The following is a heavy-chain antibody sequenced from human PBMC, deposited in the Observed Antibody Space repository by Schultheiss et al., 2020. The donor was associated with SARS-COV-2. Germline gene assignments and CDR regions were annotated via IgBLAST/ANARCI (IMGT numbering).Heavy chain of an antibody. J-gene: IGHJ4*02. D-gene: IGHD6-19*01. Sequence: GGSLRLSCAASGFTFSSYGMHWVRQAPGKGLEWVAVIWYDGSNKYYADSVKGRFTISRDNSKNTLYLQMNSLRAEDTAVYYCGRNQLHTSGIDYWGQGTLVTVSS. V-gene: IGHV3-33*01. CDR1: GFTFSSYG. CDR2: IWYDGSNK. CDR3: GRNQLHTSGIDY.